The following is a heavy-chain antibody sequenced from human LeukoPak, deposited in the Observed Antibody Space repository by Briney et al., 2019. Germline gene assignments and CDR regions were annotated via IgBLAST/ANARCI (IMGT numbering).Heavy chain of an antibody. CDR2: IGTAGDT. CDR1: GFTFSSYD. CDR3: ARGNYGHYMDG. Sequence: PGGSLRLSCAASGFTFSSYDMHWVRQATGKGLEWVSAIGTAGDTYYPGSVKGRFTISRENAKNSLYLQMNSLRAGDTAVYYCARGNYGHYMDGWGKGTTVTDSS. J-gene: IGHJ6*03. V-gene: IGHV3-13*01. D-gene: IGHD4-17*01.